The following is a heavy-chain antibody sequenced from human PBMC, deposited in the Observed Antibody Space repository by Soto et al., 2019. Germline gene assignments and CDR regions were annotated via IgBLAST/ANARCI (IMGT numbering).Heavy chain of an antibody. D-gene: IGHD3-10*01. CDR3: ARDRYAYGSGSTIDY. Sequence: QVQLVQSGAEVKKPGPSVKVSCKASGGTFSSYTVSWVRQAPGQGLEWMGRIVPILGVPNDAQRFQGRVTITADKGTNTAYMELSSLRSEDTAVYYCARDRYAYGSGSTIDYWGQGTRVPVSS. J-gene: IGHJ4*02. CDR2: IVPILGVP. CDR1: GGTFSSYT. V-gene: IGHV1-69*08.